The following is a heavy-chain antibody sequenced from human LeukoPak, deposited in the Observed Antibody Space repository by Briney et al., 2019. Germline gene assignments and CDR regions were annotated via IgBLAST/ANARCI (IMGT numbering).Heavy chain of an antibody. D-gene: IGHD6-19*01. CDR3: ARDGTGSNSGWYIH. CDR2: IWYDGSNK. Sequence: GGSLRLSCAASGFTFSSHGMHWVRQAPGKGLEWVAVIWYDGSNKYYADSVKGRFTVSRDNSKNTLYLQMNSLRAEDTAVYYCARDGTGSNSGWYIHWGQGTLVTVSS. CDR1: GFTFSSHG. J-gene: IGHJ4*02. V-gene: IGHV3-33*01.